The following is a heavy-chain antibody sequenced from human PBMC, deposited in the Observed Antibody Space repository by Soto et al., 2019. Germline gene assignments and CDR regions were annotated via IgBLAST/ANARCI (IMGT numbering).Heavy chain of an antibody. CDR3: AREMATISLGAFDI. CDR1: GFGFSSYW. Sequence: PWWSLRLSCAASGFGFSSYWMHWFRQAPGKGLVWVSRTNNDGSATTYADSVRGRFTSFRDNAKNTLFLQMTSLGVEDTAVYYCAREMATISLGAFDIWGEGTMVTV. CDR2: TNNDGSAT. V-gene: IGHV3-74*01. D-gene: IGHD5-12*01. J-gene: IGHJ3*02.